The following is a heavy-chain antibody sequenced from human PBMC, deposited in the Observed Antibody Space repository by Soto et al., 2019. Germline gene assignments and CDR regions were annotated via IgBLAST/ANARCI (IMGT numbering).Heavy chain of an antibody. CDR3: ARVTREVATIDY. CDR2: IYHSGST. J-gene: IGHJ4*02. CDR1: GYSISSGYY. Sequence: SETLSLTCTVSGYSISSGYYWGWIRQPPGKGLEWIGSIYHSGSTYYNPSLKSRVTISVDTSKNQFSLKLSSVTAADTAVYYCARVTREVATIDYWGQGTLVTVSS. D-gene: IGHD5-12*01. V-gene: IGHV4-38-2*02.